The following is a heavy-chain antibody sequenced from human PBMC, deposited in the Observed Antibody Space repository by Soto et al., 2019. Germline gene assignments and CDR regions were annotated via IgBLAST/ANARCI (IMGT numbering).Heavy chain of an antibody. D-gene: IGHD6-6*01. Sequence: EVQLVESGGGLVIPGGSLRLSCAASGFTFSNAWLSWVRQAPGKGLEWVGRIKSKTDGGTTDYTAPVKGRFTISRDDSKNTLYLQMNSLKIEDTAMYYCTTGSTSTKNYWGQGTLVTVSS. CDR3: TTGSTSTKNY. CDR2: IKSKTDGGTT. V-gene: IGHV3-15*01. J-gene: IGHJ4*02. CDR1: GFTFSNAW.